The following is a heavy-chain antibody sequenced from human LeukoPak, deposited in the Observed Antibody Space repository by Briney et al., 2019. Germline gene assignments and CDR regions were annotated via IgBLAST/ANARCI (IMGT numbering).Heavy chain of an antibody. CDR3: ARGRSLRYAFDI. J-gene: IGHJ3*02. V-gene: IGHV3-21*01. D-gene: IGHD1-1*01. Sequence: GGSLRLSCAASGFTFSSYSMNWVRQAPGKGLGWVSSISSSSSYIYYADSVKGRFTISRDNAKNSLYLQMNSLRAEDTAMYYCARGRSLRYAFDIWGQGTMVTVSS. CDR1: GFTFSSYS. CDR2: ISSSSSYI.